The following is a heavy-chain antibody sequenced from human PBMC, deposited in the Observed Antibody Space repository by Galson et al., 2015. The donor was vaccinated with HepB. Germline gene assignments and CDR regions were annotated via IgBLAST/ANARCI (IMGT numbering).Heavy chain of an antibody. Sequence: SLRLSCAASGFTFSSYAMSWVRQAPGKGLEWVSAISGSGGGTYYADSVKGRFTISRDNSKNTLYLQMNSLRAEDTAVYYCAKDPVEGFAYYYDSSGYGGGYYFDYWGQGTLVTVSS. J-gene: IGHJ4*02. CDR3: AKDPVEGFAYYYDSSGYGGGYYFDY. CDR2: ISGSGGGT. D-gene: IGHD3-22*01. V-gene: IGHV3-23*01. CDR1: GFTFSSYA.